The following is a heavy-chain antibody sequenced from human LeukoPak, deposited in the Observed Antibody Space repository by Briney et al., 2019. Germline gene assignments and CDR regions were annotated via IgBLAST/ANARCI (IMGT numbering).Heavy chain of an antibody. D-gene: IGHD6-13*01. J-gene: IGHJ6*04. Sequence: GRSLRLSCAASGFTFSSYAMHWVRQAPGKGLEWVAVISYDGSNEYYADSVKGRFTISRDNSKNTLYLQMNSLRAEDTAVYYCARTLAEQQLGRIYYYYGMDVWGKGTTVTVSS. CDR2: ISYDGSNE. V-gene: IGHV3-30*04. CDR1: GFTFSSYA. CDR3: ARTLAEQQLGRIYYYYGMDV.